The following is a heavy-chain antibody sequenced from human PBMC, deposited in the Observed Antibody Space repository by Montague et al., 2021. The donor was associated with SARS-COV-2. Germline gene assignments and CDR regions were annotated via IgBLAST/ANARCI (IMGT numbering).Heavy chain of an antibody. D-gene: IGHD3-3*01. V-gene: IGHV4-4*02. Sequence: SETLSLTCAVSGGSISSREWWSWVRQPPGKRLEWIGEIHQRESRRTNYNPSLKSRVTISIDQSKNYFSLNLTSMTAAVAAVYYCGGAWVYFSPVDVWGQGTTVIVSS. CDR3: GGAWVYFSPVDV. CDR1: GGSISSREW. CDR2: IHQRESRRT. J-gene: IGHJ6*02.